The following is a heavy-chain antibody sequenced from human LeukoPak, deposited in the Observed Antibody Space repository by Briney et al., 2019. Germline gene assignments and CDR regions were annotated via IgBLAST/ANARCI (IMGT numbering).Heavy chain of an antibody. D-gene: IGHD4-17*01. CDR1: GGSISSYY. J-gene: IGHJ4*02. CDR2: IYYSGST. Sequence: PSETLSLTCTVSGGSISSYYWSWIRQPPGKGLEWIGYIYYSGSTNYNPSLKSRVTISVDTSKNQFSLKLSSVTAADTAVYYCARGRRTTVTSWGQGTLVTVSS. V-gene: IGHV4-59*12. CDR3: ARGRRTTVTS.